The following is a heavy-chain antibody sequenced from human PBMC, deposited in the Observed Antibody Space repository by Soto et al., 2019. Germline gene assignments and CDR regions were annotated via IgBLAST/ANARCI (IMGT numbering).Heavy chain of an antibody. CDR1: NGSISSRSSY. CDR3: GGQDDGAKGYDCED. J-gene: IGHJ4*02. D-gene: IGHD1-1*01. V-gene: IGHV4-39*01. CDR2: ISYIGNT. Sequence: QLQLPESGSGLVKPSETLSLTRTVSNGSISSRSSYWGRIRPTPGKGLEWSGRISYIGNTYYNPSLKSRVTVSTDTSKAQFSLKLNSVTAADPAAYFCGGQDDGAKGYDCEDWCQGTRVTVSS.